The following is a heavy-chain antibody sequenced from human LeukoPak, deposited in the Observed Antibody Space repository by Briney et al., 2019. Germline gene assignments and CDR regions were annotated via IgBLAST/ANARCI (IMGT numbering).Heavy chain of an antibody. CDR2: IIPIFGTA. J-gene: IGHJ6*03. V-gene: IGHV1-69*06. D-gene: IGHD1-26*01. CDR3: AKGYGWEASYYYYYMDV. CDR1: GCTFSSYA. Sequence: ASVKVSCKASGCTFSSYAISWVRQAPGQGLEWMGGIIPIFGTANYAQTFQGRVTITADKSTSTAYMELSSLRSEDTAVYYCAKGYGWEASYYYYYMDVGGKGTTVTISS.